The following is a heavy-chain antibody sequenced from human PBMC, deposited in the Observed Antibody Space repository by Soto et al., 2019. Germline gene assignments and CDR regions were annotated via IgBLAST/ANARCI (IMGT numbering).Heavy chain of an antibody. D-gene: IGHD1-7*01. V-gene: IGHV2-5*02. Sequence: GSGPTLVNPTQTLTLTCTFSGFSLNTSGVGVGWIRQPPGKALEWLALIYWDDDKRYSPSLKSRLTITKDTSKNQVVLTMTNMDPVDTATYYCAHINITGTMHHPYNWFDPWGQGTLVTVSS. CDR1: GFSLNTSGVG. CDR2: IYWDDDK. CDR3: AHINITGTMHHPYNWFDP. J-gene: IGHJ5*02.